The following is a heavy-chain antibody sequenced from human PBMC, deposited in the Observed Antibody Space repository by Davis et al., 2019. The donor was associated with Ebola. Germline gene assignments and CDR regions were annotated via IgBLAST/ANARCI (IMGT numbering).Heavy chain of an antibody. V-gene: IGHV4-34*01. CDR3: ARTTKTSVSDSGLGYTYLDP. CDR2: ISHAGLT. Sequence: ESLKISCAASGFTVSSNHMSWVRQAPGKGLEWIGYISHAGLTDYNPSLTSRVTISVDTSKNQFSLKMNPVTAADTAVYYCARTTKTSVSDSGLGYTYLDPWSQGALVTVSS. J-gene: IGHJ5*02. D-gene: IGHD1-1*01. CDR1: GFTVSSNH.